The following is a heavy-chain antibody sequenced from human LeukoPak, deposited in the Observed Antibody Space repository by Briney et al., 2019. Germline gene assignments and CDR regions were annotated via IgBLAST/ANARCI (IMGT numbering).Heavy chain of an antibody. J-gene: IGHJ6*03. Sequence: GGSLRLSCAASGFTFSRSAMTWVRQAPGKGPEWVSGIADNGATYYADSVKGRFIISRDNSKNTLFLQMDSLRAEGTAIYYCAKVGVELHYYYYMDVWGKGTTVAVSS. D-gene: IGHD3-3*01. CDR3: AKVGVELHYYYYMDV. V-gene: IGHV3-23*01. CDR1: GFTFSRSA. CDR2: IADNGAT.